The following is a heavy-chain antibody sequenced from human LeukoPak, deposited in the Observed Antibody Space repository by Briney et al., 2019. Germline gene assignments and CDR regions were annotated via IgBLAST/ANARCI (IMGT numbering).Heavy chain of an antibody. CDR3: AKDRRYYGSGSYSIFDY. V-gene: IGHV3-30*18. Sequence: GGSLRLSCAASGFTFSSYGMHWVRQAPGKGLEWVAVISYDGSNKYYADSVKGRFTISRDNSKNTLFLQMNSLRTEDTAVYYCAKDRRYYGSGSYSIFDYWGQGTLVPVSS. J-gene: IGHJ4*02. CDR2: ISYDGSNK. D-gene: IGHD3-10*01. CDR1: GFTFSSYG.